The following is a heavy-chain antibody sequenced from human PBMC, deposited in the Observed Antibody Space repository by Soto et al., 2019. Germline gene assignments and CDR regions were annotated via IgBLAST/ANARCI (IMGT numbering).Heavy chain of an antibody. D-gene: IGHD6-19*01. Sequence: GASVKVSCKASGYTFINYGITWVRQAPGQGLEWMGWISGYNGKTNLAQKVQGRVTLTTDTSTNTAYMELTALRSDDTAVYYCARDQKQWLDFYYYYGMDVWGQGTTVTVSS. CDR1: GYTFINYG. CDR3: ARDQKQWLDFYYYYGMDV. J-gene: IGHJ6*02. V-gene: IGHV1-18*01. CDR2: ISGYNGKT.